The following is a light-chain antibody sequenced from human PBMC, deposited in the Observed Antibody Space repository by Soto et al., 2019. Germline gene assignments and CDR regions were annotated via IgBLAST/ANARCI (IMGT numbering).Light chain of an antibody. V-gene: IGKV3-20*01. CDR2: GAS. CDR3: QQYGSSPRMYT. CDR1: QSVSSKY. Sequence: EIVLTQSPGTLSLSPGETATLSCRASQSVSSKYLVWYQQKPGQAPRLLIYGASSRATGIPDRFSDSGSGTDFTLTISRLEAEDFAVYYCQQYGSSPRMYTFGQGTKLEI. J-gene: IGKJ2*01.